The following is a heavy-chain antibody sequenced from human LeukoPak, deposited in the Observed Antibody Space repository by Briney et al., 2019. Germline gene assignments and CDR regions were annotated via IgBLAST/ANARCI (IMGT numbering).Heavy chain of an antibody. CDR1: GGSISSGAYY. CDR3: ARQIGAGRWSFDY. J-gene: IGHJ4*02. Sequence: SQTLSLTCTVSGGSISSGAYYWSWIRQHPGKGLEWIGYIYYSGSTYYNPSLKSRVTISVDTSKNQFSLKLSSVTAADTAVYYCARQIGAGRWSFDYWGQGTLVTVSS. D-gene: IGHD4-23*01. V-gene: IGHV4-31*03. CDR2: IYYSGST.